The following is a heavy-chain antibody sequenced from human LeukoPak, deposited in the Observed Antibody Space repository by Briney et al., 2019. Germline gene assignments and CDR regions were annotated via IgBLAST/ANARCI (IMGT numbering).Heavy chain of an antibody. V-gene: IGHV3-73*01. CDR2: IRSKANSYAT. J-gene: IGHJ6*03. CDR3: TTPGRAHSYVPYYYMDV. Sequence: GGSLRLSCAASGFTFSGSAMHWVRQASGKGLEWVGRIRSKANSYATAYAASVKGRFTISRDDSKNAAYLQMNSLKTEDTAVYYCTTPGRAHSYVPYYYMDVWGKGTTVTVSS. CDR1: GFTFSGSA. D-gene: IGHD5-18*01.